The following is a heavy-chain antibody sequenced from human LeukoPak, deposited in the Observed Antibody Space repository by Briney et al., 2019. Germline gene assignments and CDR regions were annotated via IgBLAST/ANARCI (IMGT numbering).Heavy chain of an antibody. V-gene: IGHV1-2*02. D-gene: IGHD6-19*01. CDR1: GHIFTGYY. CDR2: INPDSGGT. Sequence: ASVKVSCKASGHIFTGYYIHWVRQAPGQGLEWMGWINPDSGGTHYAQKFQGRVTMTRDTSISTVNMELSRLTSDDTAVYYCARDLHEIRITVADYYFDYWGQGTLVTVSS. CDR3: ARDLHEIRITVADYYFDY. J-gene: IGHJ4*02.